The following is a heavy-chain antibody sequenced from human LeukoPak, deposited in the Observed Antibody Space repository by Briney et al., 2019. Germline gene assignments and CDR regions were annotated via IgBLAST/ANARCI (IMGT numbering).Heavy chain of an antibody. CDR3: ARDLSSIAAAHYYYYGMDV. Sequence: SVKVSCKASGGTFSSYAFSWVRQAPGQGLEWMGGIIPIFGTANYAQKFQGRVTITADESTSTAYMELSSLRSEDTAVYYCARDLSSIAAAHYYYYGMDVWGQGTTVTVSS. V-gene: IGHV1-69*13. CDR1: GGTFSSYA. D-gene: IGHD6-13*01. J-gene: IGHJ6*02. CDR2: IIPIFGTA.